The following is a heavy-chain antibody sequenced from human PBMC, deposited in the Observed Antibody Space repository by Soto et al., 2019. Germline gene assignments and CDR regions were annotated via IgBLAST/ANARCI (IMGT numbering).Heavy chain of an antibody. CDR1: GGSISSGDYY. CDR2: IYYSGST. Sequence: SETLSLTCTVSGGSISSGDYYWSWIRQPPGKDLEWIGYIYYSGSTYYNPSLKSRVTISVDTSKNQFSLKLSSVTSADTAVYYCARVFVPAAISYAFDIWGQGTMVT. D-gene: IGHD2-2*01. V-gene: IGHV4-30-4*01. J-gene: IGHJ3*02. CDR3: ARVFVPAAISYAFDI.